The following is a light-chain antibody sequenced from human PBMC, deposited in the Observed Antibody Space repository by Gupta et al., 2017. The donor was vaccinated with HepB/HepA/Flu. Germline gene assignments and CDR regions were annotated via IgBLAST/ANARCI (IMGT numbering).Light chain of an antibody. CDR2: VGS. J-gene: IGKJ1*01. Sequence: DVVVTLSPLFLLVTHGEPGSSLCRSSQRLLHTNEFNWLEWYLQKPGQSPQLLIYVGSNRAPGVPDRFSGSGSGTDLTLSISRVEAEDVGVYYCRQGRHTPRTFGHGTKVEIK. V-gene: IGKV2-28*01. CDR3: RQGRHTPRT. CDR1: QRLLHTNEFNW.